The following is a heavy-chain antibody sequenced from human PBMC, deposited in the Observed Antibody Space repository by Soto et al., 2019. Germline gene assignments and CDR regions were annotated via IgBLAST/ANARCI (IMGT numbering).Heavy chain of an antibody. CDR3: AASGYDKFVDS. J-gene: IGHJ5*01. CDR1: GFTFSGIA. V-gene: IGHV3-73*01. CDR2: IRSKSNYYAT. Sequence: GGSLRLSCAASGFTFSGIAMHWVRQASGKGLEWVGRIRSKSNYYATTYAASVKGRFTVSRDDSKNTAYLQMNNLKSEDTAVYYCAASGYDKFVDSWGQGILVTVS. D-gene: IGHD5-12*01.